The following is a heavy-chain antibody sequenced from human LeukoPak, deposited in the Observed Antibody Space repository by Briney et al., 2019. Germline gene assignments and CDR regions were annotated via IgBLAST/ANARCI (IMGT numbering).Heavy chain of an antibody. V-gene: IGHV3-15*01. CDR1: GFAFSNAW. D-gene: IGHD5-18*01. Sequence: GGSLRLSCAASGFAFSNAWMSWVRQAPGKGLEWVGRMKNNRDGGTTDYSAPVKGRFTISRDDSKDTLYLQMKSLKTEDTAVYYCATDQGSYGVMDVWGKGTTVTISS. J-gene: IGHJ6*04. CDR2: MKNNRDGGTT. CDR3: ATDQGSYGVMDV.